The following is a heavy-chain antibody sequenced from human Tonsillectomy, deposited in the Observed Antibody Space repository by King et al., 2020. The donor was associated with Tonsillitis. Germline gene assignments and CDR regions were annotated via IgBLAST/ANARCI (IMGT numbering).Heavy chain of an antibody. CDR3: ARSVSGSFDY. D-gene: IGHD1-26*01. J-gene: IGHJ4*02. CDR2: MYYIGTS. CDR1: GGSISSSDHY. Sequence: QLQESGPGVVKPSETLSFTCTVSGGSISSSDHYWAWIRQPPGKGLEWIGYMYYIGTSFYNPSLKSRITISGGTAANRFSLKLCSVTAADTAVYFCARSVSGSFDYWGQGALVTVSS. V-gene: IGHV4-39*01.